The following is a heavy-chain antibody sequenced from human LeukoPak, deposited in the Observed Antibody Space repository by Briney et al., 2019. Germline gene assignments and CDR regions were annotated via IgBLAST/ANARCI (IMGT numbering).Heavy chain of an antibody. D-gene: IGHD2-8*02. Sequence: PSETLSLTCTVSGVSISSSSCYWGWIRQPPGKGLEWIGSIYYSGSTYYNPSLKSRVTISVDTSKNQFSLKLSSVTAADTAVYYCARQGIETGTGFDYWGQGTLVTVSS. CDR2: IYYSGST. CDR1: GVSISSSSCY. V-gene: IGHV4-39*01. CDR3: ARQGIETGTGFDY. J-gene: IGHJ4*02.